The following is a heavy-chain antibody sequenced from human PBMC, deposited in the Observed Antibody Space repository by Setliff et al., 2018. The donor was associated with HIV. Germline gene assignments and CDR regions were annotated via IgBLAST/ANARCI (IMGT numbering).Heavy chain of an antibody. J-gene: IGHJ4*02. D-gene: IGHD3-16*01. CDR3: ARDRAYASFDY. CDR1: GFTFSTYS. Sequence: PGGSLRLSCAASGFTFSTYSMNWVRQAPGKGLEWISYISSSSSTIYYGDSVKGRFTISRDNAKNSLYLQMNSLRAEDTAVYYCARDRAYASFDYWGQGALVTVSS. V-gene: IGHV3-48*04. CDR2: ISSSSSTI.